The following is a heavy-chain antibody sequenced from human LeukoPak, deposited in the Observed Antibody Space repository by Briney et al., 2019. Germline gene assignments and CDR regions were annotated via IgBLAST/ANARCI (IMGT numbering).Heavy chain of an antibody. CDR1: GYTFTSYY. J-gene: IGHJ4*02. CDR2: INPSGGST. V-gene: IGHV1-46*01. Sequence: ASVKVSCKASGYTFTSYYMHWVRQAPGQGLEWMGIINPSGGSTSYAQKFQGRVTMTRDMSTSTVYMELSSLRSEDTAVHYCARGGNPYSSSYPVRSYYFDYWGQGTLVTVSS. CDR3: ARGGNPYSSSYPVRSYYFDY. D-gene: IGHD6-13*01.